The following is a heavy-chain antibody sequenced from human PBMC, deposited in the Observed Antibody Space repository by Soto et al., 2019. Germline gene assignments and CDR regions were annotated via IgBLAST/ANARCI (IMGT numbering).Heavy chain of an antibody. J-gene: IGHJ6*02. CDR2: ISYDGSNK. CDR1: GFTFSSYA. D-gene: IGHD6-13*01. CDR3: ARARAAAGTVYYYGMDV. Sequence: GGSLRLSCAASGFTFSSYAMHWVRQAPGKGLEWVAVISYDGSNKYYADSVKGRFTISRDNSKNTLYLQMNSLRAEDTAVYYCARARAAAGTVYYYGMDVWGQGTTVTVSS. V-gene: IGHV3-30-3*01.